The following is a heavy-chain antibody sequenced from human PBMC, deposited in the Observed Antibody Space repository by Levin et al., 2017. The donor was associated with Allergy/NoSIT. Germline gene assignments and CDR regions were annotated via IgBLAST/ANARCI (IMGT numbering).Heavy chain of an antibody. J-gene: IGHJ6*03. Sequence: GESLKISCEASGYTFTGYHMHWVRQAPGQGLEWMGRMNPNSGGAIYAQKFQGRVTMTRDTSISTAYMEVSSLRSDDTAVYYCTRGRGSVVQGYMDVWGKGTTVTVSS. CDR2: MNPNSGGA. V-gene: IGHV1-2*06. D-gene: IGHD3-10*01. CDR1: GYTFTGYH. CDR3: TRGRGSVVQGYMDV.